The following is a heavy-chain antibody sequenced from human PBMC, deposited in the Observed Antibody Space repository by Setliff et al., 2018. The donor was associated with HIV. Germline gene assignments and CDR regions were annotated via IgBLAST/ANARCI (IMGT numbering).Heavy chain of an antibody. D-gene: IGHD1-26*01. V-gene: IGHV3-30*04. CDR2: ISYDGSNK. CDR3: ARDHIVGATTAGYGMDV. J-gene: IGHJ6*02. CDR1: GFTFSSYA. Sequence: GGSLRLSCAASGFTFSSYAMHWVRQAPGKGLEWVAVISYDGSNKYYADSVKGRFTISRDNSKNTLYLQMNSLRAEDTAVYYCARDHIVGATTAGYGMDVWGQGTTVTVSS.